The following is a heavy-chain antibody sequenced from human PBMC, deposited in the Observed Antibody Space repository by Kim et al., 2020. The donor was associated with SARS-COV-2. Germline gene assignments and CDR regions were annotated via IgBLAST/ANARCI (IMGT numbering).Heavy chain of an antibody. CDR2: ISAYNGNT. J-gene: IGHJ6*02. D-gene: IGHD1-1*01. CDR1: GYTFTSYG. V-gene: IGHV1-18*04. CDR3: ASTRSPAKIGRNGVYYYYYYGMDV. Sequence: ASVKVSCKASGYTFTSYGISWVRQAPGQGLEWMGWISAYNGNTNYAQKLQGRVTMTTDTSTSTAYMELRSLRSDDTAVYYCASTRSPAKIGRNGVYYYYYYGMDVWGQGTTVTVSS.